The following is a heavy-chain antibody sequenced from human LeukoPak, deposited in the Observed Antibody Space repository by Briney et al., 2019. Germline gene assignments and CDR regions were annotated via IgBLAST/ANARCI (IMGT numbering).Heavy chain of an antibody. J-gene: IGHJ4*02. D-gene: IGHD5-18*01. V-gene: IGHV4-34*01. CDR1: GGSFSGYY. CDR3: ARGGREDTAMVRALDY. CDR2: INHSGST. Sequence: SETLSLTCAVYGGSFSGYYWSWIRQPPGKGLEWIGEINHSGSTNYNPSLKSRVTISVDTSKNQFSLKLSSVTAADTAVYYCARGGREDTAMVRALDYWGQGTLVSVSS.